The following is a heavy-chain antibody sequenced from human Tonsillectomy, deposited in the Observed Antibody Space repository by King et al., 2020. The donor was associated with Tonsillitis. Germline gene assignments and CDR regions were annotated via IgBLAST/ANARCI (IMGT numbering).Heavy chain of an antibody. CDR2: ISSDSSFI. D-gene: IGHD3-16*01. CDR3: ARVGFCYELGGGLNYYYGMDV. CDR1: GFTFSNYN. J-gene: IGHJ6*02. V-gene: IGHV3-21*01. Sequence: VQLVESGGGLVKPGGSLRLSCAASGFTFSNYNVNWVRQAPGKGLEWVSSISSDSSFIYYADSVKGRFTISRDNAKNSLYLQMHSLRAEDTAMYYCARVGFCYELGGGLNYYYGMDVWGQGTTVTVSS.